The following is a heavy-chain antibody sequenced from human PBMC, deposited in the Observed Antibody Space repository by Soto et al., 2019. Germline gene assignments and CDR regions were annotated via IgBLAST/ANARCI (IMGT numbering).Heavy chain of an antibody. D-gene: IGHD3-10*01. CDR1: GGSISSYY. CDR3: AREFQEYYYGSGSYYNSYYFDY. V-gene: IGHV4-59*01. Sequence: ETLSLTCTVSGGSISSYYWSWIRQPPGKGLEWIGYIYYSGSTNYNPSLKSRVTISVDTSKNQFSLKLSSVTAADTAVYYCAREFQEYYYGSGSYYNSYYFDYWGQGTLVTVSS. J-gene: IGHJ4*02. CDR2: IYYSGST.